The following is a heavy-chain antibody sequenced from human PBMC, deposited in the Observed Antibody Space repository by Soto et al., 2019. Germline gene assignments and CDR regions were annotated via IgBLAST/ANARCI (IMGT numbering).Heavy chain of an antibody. V-gene: IGHV3-30*18. D-gene: IGHD5-18*01. Sequence: GGSLRLSCAASGFTFSSYGMHWVRQAPGKGLEWVAVISYDGSNKYYADSVKGRFTISRDNSKNTLYLQMNSLRAEDTAVYYCAKGLSWIQLWPTFDYWGQGTLVTVSS. CDR2: ISYDGSNK. J-gene: IGHJ4*02. CDR1: GFTFSSYG. CDR3: AKGLSWIQLWPTFDY.